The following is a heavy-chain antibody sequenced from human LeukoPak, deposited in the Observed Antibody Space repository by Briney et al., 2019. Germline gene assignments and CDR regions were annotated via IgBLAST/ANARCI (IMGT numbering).Heavy chain of an antibody. CDR3: ARLRITMVRGVIGPYDY. V-gene: IGHV4-4*09. CDR1: GGSISCYY. J-gene: IGHJ4*02. CDR2: IYTSGST. D-gene: IGHD3-10*01. Sequence: SETLSLACTVSGGSISCYYWSWIRQPPGKGLEWIGYIYTSGSTNYNPSLKSRVTISVDTSKNQFSLKLSSVTAADTAVYYCARLRITMVRGVIGPYDYWGQGTLVTVSS.